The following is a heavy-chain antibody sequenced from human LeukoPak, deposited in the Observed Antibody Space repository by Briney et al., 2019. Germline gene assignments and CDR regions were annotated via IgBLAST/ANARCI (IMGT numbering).Heavy chain of an antibody. D-gene: IGHD3-10*01. CDR2: ISAYNGNT. Sequence: RASVKVSCKASGYTFTSYGISWVRQAPGQGLEWMGWISAYNGNTNYAQKLQGRVTMTTDTSTSTAYMELRSLRSDDTAVYYCARGTSRFGEIRVFDYWGQGTLVTVSS. CDR3: ARGTSRFGEIRVFDY. V-gene: IGHV1-18*01. J-gene: IGHJ4*02. CDR1: GYTFTSYG.